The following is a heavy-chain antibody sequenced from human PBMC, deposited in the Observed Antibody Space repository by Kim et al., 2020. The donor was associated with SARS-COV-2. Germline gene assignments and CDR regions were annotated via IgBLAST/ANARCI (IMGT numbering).Heavy chain of an antibody. J-gene: IGHJ5*02. D-gene: IGHD3-10*01. V-gene: IGHV3-15*01. Sequence: GGSLRLSCAASGFTFSNAWMSWVRQAPGKGLEWVGRIKSKTDGGTTDYAAPVKGRFTISRDDSKNTLYLQMNSLKTEDTAVYYCTTDARVWFGDLAWFDPWGQGTLVTVSS. CDR2: IKSKTDGGTT. CDR1: GFTFSNAW. CDR3: TTDARVWFGDLAWFDP.